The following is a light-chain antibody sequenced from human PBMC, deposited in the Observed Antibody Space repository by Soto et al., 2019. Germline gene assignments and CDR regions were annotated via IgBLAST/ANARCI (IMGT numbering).Light chain of an antibody. CDR2: VAS. CDR3: QQYNNWPWELT. CDR1: QSVGSN. Sequence: EIVMTQSPSPLSVSPGESATLSCRASQSVGSNLAWYLQKHGQAPRLLIFVASSRAPGIPARFSGSGSGTEFTITITSLQSEDFAVDYYQQYNNWPWELTFGGGTKVEI. J-gene: IGKJ4*01. V-gene: IGKV3-15*01.